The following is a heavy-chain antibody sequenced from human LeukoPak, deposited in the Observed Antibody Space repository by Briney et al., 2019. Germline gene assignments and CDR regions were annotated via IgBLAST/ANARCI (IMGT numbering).Heavy chain of an antibody. Sequence: LPGGSLRLSCAASGFTVSSNYMSWVRQAPGKGLEWVSVIYSGGSTYYADSVKGRFTISRHNSKNTLYLQMNSLRAEDTAVYYCARVFRTVTPREDYFDYWGQGTLVTVSS. V-gene: IGHV3-53*04. CDR1: GFTVSSNY. J-gene: IGHJ4*02. D-gene: IGHD4-17*01. CDR2: IYSGGST. CDR3: ARVFRTVTPREDYFDY.